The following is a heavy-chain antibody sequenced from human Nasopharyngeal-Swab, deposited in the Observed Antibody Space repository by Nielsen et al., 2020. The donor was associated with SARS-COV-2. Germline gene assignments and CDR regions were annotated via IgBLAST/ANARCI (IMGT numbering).Heavy chain of an antibody. CDR2: LAHDGSYQ. V-gene: IGHV3-30*03. CDR3: ASGAVPAAPNFDH. Sequence: GESLKISCAASGFTFSNAWMSWVRQAPGQGLDWVALLAHDGSYQYYADSVRGRFTISRDPSKNTLYLQMDTLRPEDTAVYYCASGAVPAAPNFDHWGQGTLVTVSS. CDR1: GFTFSNAW. D-gene: IGHD2-2*01. J-gene: IGHJ4*02.